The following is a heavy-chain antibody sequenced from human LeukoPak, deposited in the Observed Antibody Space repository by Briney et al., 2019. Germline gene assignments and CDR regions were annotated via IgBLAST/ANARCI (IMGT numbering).Heavy chain of an antibody. CDR3: AREIRSYSSGWYSWFDP. V-gene: IGHV1-18*04. CDR1: GYTFTSYG. CDR2: ISAYNGNT. J-gene: IGHJ5*02. Sequence: AASVKVSCKASGYTFTSYGISWVRQAPGQGLEWMGWISAYNGNTNYAQKLQGRVTMTTGTSTSTAYMELRSLRSDDTAVYYCAREIRSYSSGWYSWFDPWGQGTLVTVSS. D-gene: IGHD6-19*01.